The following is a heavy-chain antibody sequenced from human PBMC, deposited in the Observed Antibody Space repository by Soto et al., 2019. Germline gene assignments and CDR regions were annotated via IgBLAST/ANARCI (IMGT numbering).Heavy chain of an antibody. J-gene: IGHJ4*02. V-gene: IGHV3-23*01. CDR2: ISGSGGST. Sequence: GGSLRLSCVASGFTFSSYAMSWVRQAPGKGLEWVSAISGSGGSTYYADSVKGRFTISRDNSKNTLYLQMNSLRAEDTAVYYCASTMIVVVTPYYFDYWGQGTLVTVSS. CDR1: GFTFSSYA. D-gene: IGHD3-22*01. CDR3: ASTMIVVVTPYYFDY.